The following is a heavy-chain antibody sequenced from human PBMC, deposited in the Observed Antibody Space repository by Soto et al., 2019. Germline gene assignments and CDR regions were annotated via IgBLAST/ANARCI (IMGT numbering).Heavy chain of an antibody. D-gene: IGHD5-18*01. CDR3: ACVDAAMVAEIEY. Sequence: QVQLQESGPGLVKPSQTLSLTCTVSGGSISSGDYYWSWIRQPPGKGLEWIGYIYSSGSTYYNPSLKSRVTISVDTSKNQFSLKLSSVTAADTAVYYCACVDAAMVAEIEYWGQGNMVTVSS. CDR2: IYSSGST. V-gene: IGHV4-30-4*01. CDR1: GGSISSGDYY. J-gene: IGHJ4*02.